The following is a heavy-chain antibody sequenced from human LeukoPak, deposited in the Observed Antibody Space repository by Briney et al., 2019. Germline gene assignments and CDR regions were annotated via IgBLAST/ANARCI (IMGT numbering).Heavy chain of an antibody. CDR2: ISYDGSNK. CDR3: ARDMKQNPN. D-gene: IGHD1-14*01. CDR1: GFTFSSYA. J-gene: IGHJ4*02. V-gene: IGHV3-30-3*01. Sequence: GRSLRLSCAASGFTFSSYAMHWVRQAPGKGLEWVAVISYDGSNKYYADSVKGRFTISRDNSKNTLYLQMNSLRAEDTAVYYCARDMKQNPNWVQGTLVTVSS.